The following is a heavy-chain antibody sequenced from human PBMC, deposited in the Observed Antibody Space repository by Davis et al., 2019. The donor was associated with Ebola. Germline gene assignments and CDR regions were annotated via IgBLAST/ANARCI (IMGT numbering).Heavy chain of an antibody. J-gene: IGHJ4*02. V-gene: IGHV1-18*01. D-gene: IGHD6-19*01. CDR3: ARDWGIAVAGTDY. Sequence: ASVKVSCKASGYTFTRYGISWVRQAPGQGLEWMGWISGYNGNTNYAQKLQGRATMTTDTSTSAAYMELRSLRSDDTAVYYCARDWGIAVAGTDYWGQGTLVTVSS. CDR1: GYTFTRYG. CDR2: ISGYNGNT.